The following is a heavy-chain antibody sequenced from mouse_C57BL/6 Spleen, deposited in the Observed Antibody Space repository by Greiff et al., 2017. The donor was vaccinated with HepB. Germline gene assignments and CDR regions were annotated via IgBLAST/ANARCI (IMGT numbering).Heavy chain of an antibody. Sequence: EVMLVGAGGGLFKPGGVLKLSRAASGFTFCSYAISLGCHTPGKRLEWGATISDGGSYTYYPDNVKGRFTISRDNAKNNLYLQMSHLKSEDTAMYYCARDRALGRSWFAYWGQGTLVTVSA. CDR1: GFTFCSYA. D-gene: IGHD4-1*01. CDR2: ISDGGSYT. V-gene: IGHV5-4*01. J-gene: IGHJ3*01. CDR3: ARDRALGRSWFAY.